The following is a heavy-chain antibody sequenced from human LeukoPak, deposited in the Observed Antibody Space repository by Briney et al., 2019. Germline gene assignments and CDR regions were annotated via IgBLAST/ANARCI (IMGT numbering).Heavy chain of an antibody. J-gene: IGHJ4*02. CDR3: AGGGYCSSSSCFAPLFDW. CDR2: IYNSGTT. D-gene: IGHD2-2*01. CDR1: GASISRYY. V-gene: IGHV4-59*01. Sequence: KPSETLSLTCTVSGASISRYYWSWIRQSPGKGLEWIGYIYNSGTTNYNPSLKSRVAMSLYTSRSQFSLRLRSVTAADTALYFCAGGGYCSSSSCFAPLFDWWGRGTLVTVSS.